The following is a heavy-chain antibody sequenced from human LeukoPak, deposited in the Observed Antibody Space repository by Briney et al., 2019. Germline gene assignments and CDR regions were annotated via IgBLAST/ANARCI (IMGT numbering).Heavy chain of an antibody. J-gene: IGHJ4*02. CDR2: IDSTGSSR. CDR3: AIPPTGTIAAPGTGAH. D-gene: IGHD6-13*01. CDR1: GFTFSNYA. V-gene: IGHV3-23*01. Sequence: PRGSLRVSCAAPGFTFSNYAMSCVRQAPRKRLEWVSPIDSTGSSRYYTASVKGRFTFSRDNSENTLSLQMNSLRVEDTAVYYCAIPPTGTIAAPGTGAHWGQGTLVTVSS.